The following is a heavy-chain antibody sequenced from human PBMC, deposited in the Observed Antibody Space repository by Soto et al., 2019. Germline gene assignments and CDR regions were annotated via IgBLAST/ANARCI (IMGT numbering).Heavy chain of an antibody. D-gene: IGHD6-19*01. CDR1: GYTFTSYY. V-gene: IGHV1-69*02. CDR3: ATDLGYSSGWTRDY. Sequence: SVKVSCKASGYTFTSYYMHWVRQAPGQGLEWMGRINPIRGIANYAQKFQGRVTITADKSTSTAYMELSSLRSEDTAVYYCATDLGYSSGWTRDYWGQGTLVTVSS. J-gene: IGHJ4*02. CDR2: INPIRGIA.